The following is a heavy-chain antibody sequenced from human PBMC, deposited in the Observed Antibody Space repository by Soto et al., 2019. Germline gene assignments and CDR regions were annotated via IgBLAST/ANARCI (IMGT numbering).Heavy chain of an antibody. CDR3: ARDGVLATGPIDY. Sequence: QVQLVESGGGLVEPRGSLRLSCAASGFTFSDYYMSWIRQAPGKGLEWLSYISSSGATIYYVDSVKGRFTISRDNAKKSLYLQMDSLRAEETAVYYCARDGVLATGPIDYWGPGTLVTVSS. J-gene: IGHJ4*02. CDR2: ISSSGATI. V-gene: IGHV3-11*01. D-gene: IGHD5-12*01. CDR1: GFTFSDYY.